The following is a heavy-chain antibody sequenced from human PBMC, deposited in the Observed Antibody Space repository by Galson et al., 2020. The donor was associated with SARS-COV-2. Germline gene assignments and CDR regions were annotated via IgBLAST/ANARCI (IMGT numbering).Heavy chain of an antibody. CDR1: GGSIRSSSYH. J-gene: IGHJ4*02. Sequence: ASETLSLPCTVSGGSIRSSSYHWGGIRQPPGEGLEWIGGIYSSGSTYYNPSLKRPVTKTVDTSKNQFSLKLSSVTAADTAVYYCARVGACYYDSSGYPHDCYFDYWGQGTLVTVSS. D-gene: IGHD3-22*01. CDR2: IYSSGST. V-gene: IGHV4-39*07. CDR3: ARVGACYYDSSGYPHDCYFDY.